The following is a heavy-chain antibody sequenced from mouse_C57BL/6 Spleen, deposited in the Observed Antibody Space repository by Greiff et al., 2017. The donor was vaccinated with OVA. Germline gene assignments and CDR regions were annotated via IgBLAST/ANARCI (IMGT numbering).Heavy chain of an antibody. Sequence: VQLKESGGGLVKPGGSLKLSCAASGFTFSSYAMSWVRQTPEKRLEWVATISDGGSYTYYPDNVKGRFTISRDNAKNNLYLQMSHLKSEDTAMYYCARDPTITTVVADWYFDVWGTGTTVTVSS. CDR3: ARDPTITTVVADWYFDV. V-gene: IGHV5-4*01. CDR1: GFTFSSYA. D-gene: IGHD1-1*01. J-gene: IGHJ1*03. CDR2: ISDGGSYT.